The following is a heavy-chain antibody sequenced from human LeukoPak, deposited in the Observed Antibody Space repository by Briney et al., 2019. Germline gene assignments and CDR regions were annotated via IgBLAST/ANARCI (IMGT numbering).Heavy chain of an antibody. D-gene: IGHD3-10*01. CDR2: IYTSGST. V-gene: IGHV4-4*07. Sequence: SETLSLTCTVSGCSISSYYLSWIRQPAGKGLEWIGRIYTSGSTNYNPSLMSRVTMSVDTYKRQFSLKRSSVTAADTAVYYWARDVPEWFRELEWFDPWGQGTLVTVSA. CDR3: ARDVPEWFRELEWFDP. J-gene: IGHJ5*02. CDR1: GCSISSYY.